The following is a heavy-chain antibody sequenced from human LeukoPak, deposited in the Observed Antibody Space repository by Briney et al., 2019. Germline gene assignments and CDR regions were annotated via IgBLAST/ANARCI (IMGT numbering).Heavy chain of an antibody. CDR2: IYPGDSDT. J-gene: IGHJ3*01. V-gene: IGHV5-51*01. Sequence: SGASLQICCEGAGSIFCTYWIGWVRPLAGEGLEWMGIIYPGDSDTRYSPSFQGQVTISADRSISTAYLQWSSLRASDTAIYYCARSIEAAALWSAVDVWGQGTVVTVTS. CDR3: ARSIEAAALWSAVDV. CDR1: GSIFCTYW. D-gene: IGHD6-13*01.